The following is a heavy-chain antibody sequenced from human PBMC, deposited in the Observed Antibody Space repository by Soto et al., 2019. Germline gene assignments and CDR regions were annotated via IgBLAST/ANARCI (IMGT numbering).Heavy chain of an antibody. J-gene: IGHJ4*02. CDR1: GFTFSSYG. V-gene: IGHV3-33*01. CDR2: IWYDGSNK. D-gene: IGHD3-16*02. CDR3: AREVYYDYVWGSYRYNNYFDY. Sequence: ESGGGVVQPGRSLRLSCAASGFTFSSYGMHWVRQAPGKGLEWVAVIWYDGSNKYYADSVKGRFTISRDNSKNTLYLQMNSLRAEDTAVYYCAREVYYDYVWGSYRYNNYFDYWGQGTLVTVSS.